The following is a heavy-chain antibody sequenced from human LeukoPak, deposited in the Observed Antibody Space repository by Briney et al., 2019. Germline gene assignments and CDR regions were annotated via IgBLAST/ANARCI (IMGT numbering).Heavy chain of an antibody. Sequence: ASVKVSCKVSGSTLSKLSVHWVRQAPGQGLEWMGWISAYNGNTNYAQKLQGRVTMTTDTSTSTAYMELRSLRSDDTAVYYCARLATMVRGVDYWGQGTLVTVSS. CDR2: ISAYNGNT. J-gene: IGHJ4*02. CDR3: ARLATMVRGVDY. CDR1: GSTLSKLS. D-gene: IGHD3-10*01. V-gene: IGHV1-18*01.